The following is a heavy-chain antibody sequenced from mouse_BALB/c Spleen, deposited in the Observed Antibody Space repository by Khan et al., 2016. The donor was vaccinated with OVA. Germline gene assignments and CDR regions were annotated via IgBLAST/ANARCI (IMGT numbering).Heavy chain of an antibody. CDR2: INPSSGYT. CDR3: ARNHER. J-gene: IGHJ2*01. CDR1: GYTFTSYT. Sequence: QMQLEESGAELARPGASVKMSCKASGYTFTSYTMHWVKQRPGQGLEWIGYINPSSGYTKYNQKFKDKATLTADKSSSTAYMQLSSLTSEDSAVYNCARNHERWDQGTTLTVSS. V-gene: IGHV1-4*01.